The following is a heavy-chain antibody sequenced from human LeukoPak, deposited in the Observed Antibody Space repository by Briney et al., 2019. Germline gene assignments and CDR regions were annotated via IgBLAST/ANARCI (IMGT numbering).Heavy chain of an antibody. J-gene: IGHJ4*02. V-gene: IGHV1-3*01. CDR3: CSGSYSTDY. CDR2: INAGNGDT. D-gene: IGHD3-10*02. Sequence: ASVKVSCKASGYTFSNYAVHWVRQAPGQRLEWMGWINAGNGDTKYSQKFQGRVTITRDTSATTAYMELSSLRSEDTAVYYCCSGSYSTDYWGQGTLVTVSS. CDR1: GYTFSNYA.